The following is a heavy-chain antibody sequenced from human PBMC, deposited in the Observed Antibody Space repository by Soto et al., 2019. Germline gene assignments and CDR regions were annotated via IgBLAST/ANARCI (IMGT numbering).Heavy chain of an antibody. CDR3: AKGVYDYTF. CDR1: GYTFSTHG. V-gene: IGHV1-18*01. D-gene: IGHD4-4*01. CDR2: ISAFNGNS. J-gene: IGHJ4*02. Sequence: QIQLVQSGAEVKRPGASVTVSCKASGYTFSTHGITWVRQAPGQGLEWMGWISAFNGNSKYAQKFQGRVTMTTDTSTATAYMELRSLRFDDTAVYYCAKGVYDYTFWGQGTLVTVSS.